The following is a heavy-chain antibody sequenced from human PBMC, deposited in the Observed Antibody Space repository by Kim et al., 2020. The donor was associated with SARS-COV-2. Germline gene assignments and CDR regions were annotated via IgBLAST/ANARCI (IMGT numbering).Heavy chain of an antibody. Sequence: GGSLRLSCAASGFTFSSYWMSWVRQAPGKGLEWVANIKQDGSEKYYVDSVKGRFTISRDNAKNSLYLQMNSLRAEDTAVYYCARAEGGPYYDSSGLPTSFDYWGQGTLVTVSS. CDR2: IKQDGSEK. CDR3: ARAEGGPYYDSSGLPTSFDY. V-gene: IGHV3-7*01. CDR1: GFTFSSYW. D-gene: IGHD3-22*01. J-gene: IGHJ4*02.